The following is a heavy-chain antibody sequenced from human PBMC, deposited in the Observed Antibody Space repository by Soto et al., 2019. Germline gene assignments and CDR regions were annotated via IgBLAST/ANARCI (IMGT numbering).Heavy chain of an antibody. Sequence: GGSLRLSCAASGFTFSSYEMNWVRQAPGKGREWVPYISSSGSTMHYADSVKGRFTISRDNAKNSPYLQMNSLRAEDTAVYYCAREEIGSYYYYGMDVWGQGTTVTVSS. CDR1: GFTFSSYE. D-gene: IGHD2-2*03. J-gene: IGHJ6*01. V-gene: IGHV3-48*03. CDR3: AREEIGSYYYYGMDV. CDR2: ISSSGSTM.